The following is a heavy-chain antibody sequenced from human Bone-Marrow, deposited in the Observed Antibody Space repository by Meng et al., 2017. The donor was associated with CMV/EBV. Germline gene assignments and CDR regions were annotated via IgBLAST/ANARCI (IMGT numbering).Heavy chain of an antibody. CDR2: ISYDGSNK. D-gene: IGHD3-3*01. Sequence: GGSLRLSCAASGFTFISYAIHWVRQAPGKGLEWVAVISYDGSNKYYAESVKGRFTISRDNSKNTLCFQMSSLRSDDTGVYYCARDNGDDFWSGYYAGNWIDPWGQGTLVTVSS. J-gene: IGHJ5*02. CDR1: GFTFISYA. V-gene: IGHV3-30*14. CDR3: ARDNGDDFWSGYYAGNWIDP.